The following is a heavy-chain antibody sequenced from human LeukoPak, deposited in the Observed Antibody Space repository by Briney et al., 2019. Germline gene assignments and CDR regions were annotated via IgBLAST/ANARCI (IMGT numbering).Heavy chain of an antibody. J-gene: IGHJ4*02. V-gene: IGHV3-7*01. CDR1: GFTFSSYS. Sequence: SGGSLRLSCAASGFTFSSYSMNWVRRAPGKGLEWVASVKLDGSEEKYVDSVKGRFTISRDNVKNSLYLQMNSLRAEDTAIYYCAKHYCDKSAYRHFDYWGQGALVTVSS. CDR3: AKHYCDKSAYRHFDY. D-gene: IGHD3-22*01. CDR2: VKLDGSEE.